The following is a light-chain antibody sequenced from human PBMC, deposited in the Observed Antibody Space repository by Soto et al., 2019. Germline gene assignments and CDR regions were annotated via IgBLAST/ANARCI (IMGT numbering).Light chain of an antibody. J-gene: IGKJ3*01. CDR3: QQRTNGPGLCA. CDR1: HTVGSY. Sequence: EIVLTQSPATLSLSPGERATLSCMSSHTVGSYLARYQQKPGQSPRLLIYGSSNRATGIPARFSGSGSGTDCSLTVSSAETEDFAIYYCQQRTNGPGLCAFGPGTKVYIK. CDR2: GSS. V-gene: IGKV3-11*01.